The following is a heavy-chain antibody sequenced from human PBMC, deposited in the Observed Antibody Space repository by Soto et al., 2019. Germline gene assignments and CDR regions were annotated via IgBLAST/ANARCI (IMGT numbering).Heavy chain of an antibody. V-gene: IGHV1-46*01. CDR1: GYSFTNYY. CDR3: WRPKILTGSKGSLCHYCYDMDV. Sequence: QVQLVQSGAEVKKPGASMKISCKASGYSFTNYYIHWVRQAPGQGLEWMGIVNPSGGSTRFAQKFQGRVTVPWETSTSTVDLQLSGLRSEDTAVYYCWRPKILTGSKGSLCHYCYDMDVWGQGTTLTVSS. J-gene: IGHJ6*02. D-gene: IGHD3-9*01. CDR2: VNPSGGST.